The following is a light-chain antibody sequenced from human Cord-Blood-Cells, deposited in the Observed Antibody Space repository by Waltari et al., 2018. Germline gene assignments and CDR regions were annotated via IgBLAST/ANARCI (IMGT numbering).Light chain of an antibody. CDR1: VLAKKKY. J-gene: IGLJ3*02. V-gene: IGLV3-27*01. CDR2: KDS. CDR3: YSAADNNWV. Sequence: SYALTQPSSVSVSPGQTARITCPGDVLAKKKYARWFQQKPGQAPVLLIHKDSGRPSGIPERFSGSSSGTTVTLTISGAQVEDEADYYCYSAADNNWVFGGGTKLTVL.